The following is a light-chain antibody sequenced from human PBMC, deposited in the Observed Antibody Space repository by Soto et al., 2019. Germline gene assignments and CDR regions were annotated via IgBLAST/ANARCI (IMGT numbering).Light chain of an antibody. Sequence: IGLTQTQGTLSLSPGERATLSCRASQSVTSSPLAWYQQKPGQAHRLLIYGASTRSTGIPDRFSGSGSDTEFSLTIRILDPEDFAMYYCLLYCSTDRYTFGPGT. V-gene: IGKV3-20*01. CDR3: LLYCSTDRYT. CDR1: QSVTSSP. CDR2: GAS. J-gene: IGKJ2*01.